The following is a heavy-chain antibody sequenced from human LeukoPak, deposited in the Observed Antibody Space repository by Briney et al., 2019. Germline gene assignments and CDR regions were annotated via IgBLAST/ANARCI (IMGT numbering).Heavy chain of an antibody. CDR1: GFSFSSYA. J-gene: IGHJ4*02. Sequence: GGSLRLSCAASGFSFSSYAMSWVRQAPGKGLEWVSGISGSGGSTYYADSVKGRFTISRDNSKNTLYLQMNSLRADDTAVYYCAKDEDYDFWSGYENWGQGTLVTVSS. CDR3: AKDEDYDFWSGYEN. D-gene: IGHD3-3*01. CDR2: ISGSGGST. V-gene: IGHV3-23*01.